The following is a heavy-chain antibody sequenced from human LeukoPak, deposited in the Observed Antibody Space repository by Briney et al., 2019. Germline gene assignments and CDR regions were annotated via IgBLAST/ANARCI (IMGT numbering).Heavy chain of an antibody. CDR3: AKAAPGKVTWDY. V-gene: IGHV1-69*02. J-gene: IGHJ4*02. D-gene: IGHD2-15*01. CDR1: GGTFSSYT. CDR2: IIPILGIA. Sequence: SVKVSCKASGGTFSSYTISWVRQAPGQGLEWMGRIIPILGIANYAQKFQGRVTITADKSTSTAYMELSSLRAEDTAVYYCAKAAPGKVTWDYWGQGTLVTVSS.